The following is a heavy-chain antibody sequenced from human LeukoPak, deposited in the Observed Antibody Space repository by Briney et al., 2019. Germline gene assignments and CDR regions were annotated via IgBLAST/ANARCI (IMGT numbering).Heavy chain of an antibody. CDR2: ISGSGGST. V-gene: IGHV3-23*01. CDR1: GFTFSNYA. CDR3: AKAPVFTAAIEGIDY. J-gene: IGHJ4*02. D-gene: IGHD2-2*01. Sequence: GGSLRPSCAASGFTFSNYAMSWVRQAPGKGLEWVSAISGSGGSTYYADSVKGRFTISRDTSKNTLYLQMNSLRAEDTAVYYCAKAPVFTAAIEGIDYWGQGTLVTVSS.